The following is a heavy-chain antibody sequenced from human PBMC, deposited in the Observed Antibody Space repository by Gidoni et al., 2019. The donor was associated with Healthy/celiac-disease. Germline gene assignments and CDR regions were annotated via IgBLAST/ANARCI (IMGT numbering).Heavy chain of an antibody. CDR2: INHSGST. J-gene: IGHJ3*02. D-gene: IGHD2-15*01. V-gene: IGHV4-34*01. Sequence: QVQLQQWGAGLLKPSETLSLTCAVYGGSFSGYYWSWIRQPPGKGLEWIGEINHSGSTNYNPSLKSRVTISVDTSKNQFSLKLSSVTAADTAVYYCARGVTWYDAFDIWGQGTMVTVSS. CDR1: GGSFSGYY. CDR3: ARGVTWYDAFDI.